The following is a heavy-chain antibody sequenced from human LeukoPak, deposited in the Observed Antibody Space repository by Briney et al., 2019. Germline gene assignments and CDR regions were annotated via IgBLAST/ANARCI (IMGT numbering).Heavy chain of an antibody. CDR2: IYHSGST. J-gene: IGHJ5*02. CDR3: ARGVGAARFDP. D-gene: IGHD3-3*01. Sequence: PSETLSLTCTVSGYSISSGYYWGWIRQPPGKGLEWIGSIYHSGSTYYNPSLKSRVTISVDTSKNQFSLKLSSVTAADTAVYYCARGVGAARFDPWGQGTLVTVSS. V-gene: IGHV4-38-2*02. CDR1: GYSISSGYY.